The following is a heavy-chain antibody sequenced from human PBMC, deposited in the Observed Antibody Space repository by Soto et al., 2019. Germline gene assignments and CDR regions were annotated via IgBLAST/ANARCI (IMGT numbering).Heavy chain of an antibody. CDR3: ARGHRSYDSSGYYDY. J-gene: IGHJ4*02. V-gene: IGHV4-59*01. CDR2: IYYSGST. Sequence: QVQLQESGPGLVKPSETLSLTCTVSGGSISSYYWSWIRQPQGKGLEWIGYIYYSGSTNYNPSLKSRVTISVDTSKNQFSLKLSSVTAADTAVYYCARGHRSYDSSGYYDYWGQGTLVTVSS. CDR1: GGSISSYY. D-gene: IGHD3-22*01.